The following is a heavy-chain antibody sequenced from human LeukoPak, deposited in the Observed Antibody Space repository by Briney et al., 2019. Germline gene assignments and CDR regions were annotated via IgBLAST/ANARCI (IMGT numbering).Heavy chain of an antibody. D-gene: IGHD2-2*01. CDR1: GYTFTGYY. CDR2: INPNSGGT. V-gene: IGHV1-2*06. CDR3: ARSWVPAAVDY. J-gene: IGHJ4*02. Sequence: ASVKVSCKASGYTFTGYYMHWVRQAPGQGLEWMERINPNSGGTNYGQKFQGRVTMTRDTSISTAYMELSRLRSDDTAVYYCARSWVPAAVDYWGQGTLVTVSS.